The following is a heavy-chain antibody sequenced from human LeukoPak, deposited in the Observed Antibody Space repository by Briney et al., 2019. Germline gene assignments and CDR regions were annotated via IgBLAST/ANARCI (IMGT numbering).Heavy chain of an antibody. CDR2: ISSSSSTI. D-gene: IGHD2-15*01. Sequence: GGSLRLSCAASGFTFSSYGMTWVRQAPGKGLEWVSYISSSSSTIYYADSVKGRFTISRDNAKNSLYLQLNSLRAEDTAVYYCARDWCSGGSCYKGSHAFDIWGQGTMVTVSS. V-gene: IGHV3-48*01. CDR3: ARDWCSGGSCYKGSHAFDI. J-gene: IGHJ3*02. CDR1: GFTFSSYG.